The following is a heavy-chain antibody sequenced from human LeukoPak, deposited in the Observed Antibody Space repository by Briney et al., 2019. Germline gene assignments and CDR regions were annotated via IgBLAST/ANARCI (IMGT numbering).Heavy chain of an antibody. CDR1: GYSFTSYW. CDR2: IYPGDSDT. D-gene: IGHD1-7*01. CDR3: ARHRARITGTTFGVGRTNTYYYYMDV. Sequence: GKSLKISCKGSGYSFTSYWIGWVRQMPGKGLEWMGIIYPGDSDTRYSPSFQGQVTISADKSISTAYLQWSSLKASDTAMYYCARHRARITGTTFGVGRTNTYYYYMDVWGKGTTVTVSS. J-gene: IGHJ6*03. V-gene: IGHV5-51*01.